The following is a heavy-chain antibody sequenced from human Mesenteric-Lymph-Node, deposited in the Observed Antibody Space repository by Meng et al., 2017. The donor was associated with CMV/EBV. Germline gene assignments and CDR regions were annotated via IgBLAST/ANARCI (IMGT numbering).Heavy chain of an antibody. J-gene: IGHJ4*02. D-gene: IGHD4-11*01. Sequence: GESLKISCAASGFDFNKHFMNWVRQAPGKGLEWVAIISYDGINNYYADSVWGRFTISRDTSLLLDMTDLRTEDTAVYYCVRHPDYRFDYWGQGNLVTVSS. CDR3: VRHPDYRFDY. CDR1: GFDFNKHF. V-gene: IGHV3-30*03. CDR2: ISYDGINN.